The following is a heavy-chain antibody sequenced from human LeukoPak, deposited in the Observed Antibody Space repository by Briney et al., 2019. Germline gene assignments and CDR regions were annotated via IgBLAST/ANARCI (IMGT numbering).Heavy chain of an antibody. D-gene: IGHD1-26*01. J-gene: IGHJ4*02. CDR1: GFTLSDYY. CDR3: ARRGLVGATPDLDY. V-gene: IGHV3-11*01. CDR2: ISSSGSTI. Sequence: PGGSLRLSCAASGFTLSDYYMSWIRQAPGKGLEWVSYISSSGSTIYYADSVKGRFTISRDNAKNSLYLQMNSLRAEDTAVYYCARRGLVGATPDLDYWGQGTLVTVSS.